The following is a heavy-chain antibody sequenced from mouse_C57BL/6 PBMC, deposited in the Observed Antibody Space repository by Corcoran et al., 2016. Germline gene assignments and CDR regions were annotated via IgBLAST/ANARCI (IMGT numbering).Heavy chain of an antibody. CDR2: IDPGSGNT. CDR1: GYTFTDYY. CDR3: ARSGVLLRSRFDS. J-gene: IGHJ2*01. D-gene: IGHD1-1*01. Sequence: QVQLKQSGAELVRPGASVKLSCKASGYTFTDYYKKWEKQRPGQGREWIARIDPGSGNTYYNEKFRGKATLTAEKSSSTAYMQLSSLTSEDSAVYFCARSGVLLRSRFDSWGQGTTLTVSP. V-gene: IGHV1-76*01.